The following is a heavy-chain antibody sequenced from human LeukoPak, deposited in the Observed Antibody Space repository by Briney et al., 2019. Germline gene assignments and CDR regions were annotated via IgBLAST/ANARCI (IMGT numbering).Heavy chain of an antibody. CDR2: TNHSGST. CDR3: ARVGERDYRGRISDS. CDR1: GGSFSGYY. J-gene: IGHJ4*02. Sequence: SETLSLTCAVYGGSFSGYYWSWIRQPPGKGLEWIGETNHSGSTNYNPSLKSRVTISVDTSKNQFSLKLSSVTAVDTAVYYCARVGERDYRGRISDSWGPGLPVTVSS. V-gene: IGHV4-34*01. D-gene: IGHD2-21*01.